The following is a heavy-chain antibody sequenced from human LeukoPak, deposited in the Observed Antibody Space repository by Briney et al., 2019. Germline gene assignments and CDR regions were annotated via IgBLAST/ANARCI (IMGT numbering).Heavy chain of an antibody. V-gene: IGHV4-34*01. Sequence: PSETLSLTCAVYGGSFSGYYWSWIRQPPGKGLEWIGEINHSGSTNYNPSLKSRVTISVDTSKNQFSLKLSSVTAADTAVYYCARGGGRDGYIRRWYYFDYWGQGTLVTVSS. CDR2: INHSGST. D-gene: IGHD5-24*01. CDR3: ARGGGRDGYIRRWYYFDY. J-gene: IGHJ4*02. CDR1: GGSFSGYY.